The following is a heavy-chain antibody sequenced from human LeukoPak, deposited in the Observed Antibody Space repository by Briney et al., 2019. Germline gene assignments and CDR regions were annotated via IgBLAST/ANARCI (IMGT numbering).Heavy chain of an antibody. CDR2: MNPNSGNT. D-gene: IGHD3-9*01. Sequence: GASVKVSCKASGYTFTSYDINWVRQATGQGLEWMGWMNPNSGNTGYAQKFQGRVTITRNTSISTAYMELSSLRSEDTAVYYCARGGYYKPSAHFDYWGQGTLVTVSS. CDR3: ARGGYYKPSAHFDY. V-gene: IGHV1-8*03. J-gene: IGHJ4*02. CDR1: GYTFTSYD.